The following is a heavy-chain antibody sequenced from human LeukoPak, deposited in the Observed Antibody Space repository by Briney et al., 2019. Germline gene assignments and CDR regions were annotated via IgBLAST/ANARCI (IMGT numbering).Heavy chain of an antibody. Sequence: GGSLRLSCAASGFTFSIYAMSWVRQAPGKGLEWVSAISGSGGTAYYADSVKGRFTISRDNAKNSLYLQMNSLRAEDTAVYYCARVCCSSTSCYTGIGAFDIWGQGTMVTVSS. CDR3: ARVCCSSTSCYTGIGAFDI. J-gene: IGHJ3*02. CDR2: ISGSGGTA. V-gene: IGHV3-23*01. D-gene: IGHD2-2*02. CDR1: GFTFSIYA.